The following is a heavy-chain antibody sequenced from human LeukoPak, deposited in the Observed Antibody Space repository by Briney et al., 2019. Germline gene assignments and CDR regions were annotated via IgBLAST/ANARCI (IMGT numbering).Heavy chain of an antibody. J-gene: IGHJ4*02. V-gene: IGHV1-2*04. CDR1: GYTFTGYY. CDR2: INPNSGGT. CDR3: ARDAVEGLGELSLYHPPSYFDY. D-gene: IGHD3-16*02. Sequence: AASVKVSCKASGYTFTGYYMHWVRQVPGQGLEWMGWINPNSGGTNYAQKFQGWVTMTRDTSISTAYMELSRLRSDDTAVYYCARDAVEGLGELSLYHPPSYFDYWGQGTLVTVSS.